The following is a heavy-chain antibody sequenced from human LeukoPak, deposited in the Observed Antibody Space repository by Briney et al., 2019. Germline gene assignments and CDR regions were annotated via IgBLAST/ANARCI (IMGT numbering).Heavy chain of an antibody. CDR1: GFTSWTYW. Sequence: GESLRLSCEASGFTSWTYWMHWVRQAPGDGLVWVSRIHSTESYTAYADSVKGRFTISRDNAKNTLSLHMSSLRAEDTAIYYCVRETYGAGNRSFDLWGRGTLVVVSS. D-gene: IGHD3-10*01. J-gene: IGHJ2*01. CDR3: VRETYGAGNRSFDL. CDR2: IHSTESYT. V-gene: IGHV3-74*01.